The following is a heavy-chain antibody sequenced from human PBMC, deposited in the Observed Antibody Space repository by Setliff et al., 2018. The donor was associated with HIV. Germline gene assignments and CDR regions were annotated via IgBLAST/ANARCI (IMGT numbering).Heavy chain of an antibody. Sequence: SETLSLTCTVSGGSISSGSDYWSWIRQPAGKGLEWIGRIYTSGSTNYNPSLKRRVTISVDTSKNQFSLKLSSVTAADTAVYYCARDSPNANFGVVISDVWGQGTTVTVSS. D-gene: IGHD3-3*01. V-gene: IGHV4-61*02. CDR2: IYTSGST. J-gene: IGHJ6*02. CDR3: ARDSPNANFGVVISDV. CDR1: GGSISSGSDY.